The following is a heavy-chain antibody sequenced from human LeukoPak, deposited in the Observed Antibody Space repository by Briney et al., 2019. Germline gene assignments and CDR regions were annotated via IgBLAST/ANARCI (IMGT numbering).Heavy chain of an antibody. CDR3: ARDRSSSGWINYYYYYGMDV. Sequence: ASVKVSCKASGYTFTSYGISWVRQAPGQGLEWMGWISAYNGNTNYAQKLQGRVTMTTDTSTSTAYMELRSLRSDDTAVYYCARDRSSSGWINYYYYYGMDVWGQGTTVTVSS. J-gene: IGHJ6*02. CDR2: ISAYNGNT. CDR1: GYTFTSYG. V-gene: IGHV1-18*01. D-gene: IGHD6-19*01.